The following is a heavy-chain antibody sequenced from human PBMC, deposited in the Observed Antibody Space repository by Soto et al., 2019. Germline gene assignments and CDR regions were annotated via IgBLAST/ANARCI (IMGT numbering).Heavy chain of an antibody. Sequence: GGSLRPSCAASALSFNSYDMHWVRQAPGKGPGWVAIISYDGSNTYYSDSVRGRFTISRDNSKGTLYLQMHGLRSEDTAIYYCARISRYCSGGDCHAWGQGTKVTVSS. CDR3: ARISRYCSGGDCHA. D-gene: IGHD2-15*01. CDR2: ISYDGSNT. CDR1: ALSFNSYD. V-gene: IGHV3-30*03. J-gene: IGHJ5*02.